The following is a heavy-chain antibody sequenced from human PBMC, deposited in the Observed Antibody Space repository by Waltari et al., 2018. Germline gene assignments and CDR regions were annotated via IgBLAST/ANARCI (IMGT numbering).Heavy chain of an antibody. J-gene: IGHJ4*02. V-gene: IGHV1-69*12. CDR3: ASTDAARRRYYFDY. CDR2: IIPLFGTA. D-gene: IGHD6-6*01. CDR1: GGTFSSYA. Sequence: QVQLVQSGAEVKKPGSSVKVSCKASGGTFSSYAISWVRQAPGQGLEWMGGIIPLFGTANYEQKFQGRVTITADESTSTAYMELSSPRSEDTAVYYCASTDAARRRYYFDYWGQGTLVTVSS.